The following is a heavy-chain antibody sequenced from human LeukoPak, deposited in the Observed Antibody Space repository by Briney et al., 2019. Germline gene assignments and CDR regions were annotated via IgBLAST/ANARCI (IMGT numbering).Heavy chain of an antibody. D-gene: IGHD2-2*03. CDR3: TRVGSWAVDY. J-gene: IGHJ4*02. CDR1: GGSISGNH. Sequence: SETLSLTXTVSGGSISGNHWSWIRQPAGKGLEWIGRIYSSGSTNYNPSLKSRVTMSVDTSKNQFSLKLTSVTAADTAVYYCTRVGSWAVDYWGQGILVTVSS. CDR2: IYSSGST. V-gene: IGHV4-4*07.